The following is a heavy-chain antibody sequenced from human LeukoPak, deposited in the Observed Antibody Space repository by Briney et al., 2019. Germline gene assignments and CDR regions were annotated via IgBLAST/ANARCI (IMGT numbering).Heavy chain of an antibody. CDR3: ARVIRGGQVDY. CDR2: IDPSDSYT. Sequence: GASLQISSKGSGYSFTNYWIGWVRQMPGKRLEWMGTIDPSDSYTKYRPSFQGHVTVSADKSISTAYLQWSSLKASDTAMYYCARVIRGGQVDYWGQGTLVTVSS. CDR1: GYSFTNYW. J-gene: IGHJ4*02. V-gene: IGHV5-10-1*01. D-gene: IGHD3-10*01.